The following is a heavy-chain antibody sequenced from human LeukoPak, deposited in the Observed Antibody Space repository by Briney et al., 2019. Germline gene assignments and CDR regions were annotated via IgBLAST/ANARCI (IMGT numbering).Heavy chain of an antibody. CDR1: GFTFSTFSRSW. Sequence: PGGSLRLSCAAPGFTFSTFSRSWMSWVRQAPGKGLEWVASIKQDGSEKYYVDSVKGRFTISRDNAKNSLYLQMNSLRAEDTAVYFCARQVGWRDAVDIWGQGTMVTVSS. CDR3: ARQVGWRDAVDI. CDR2: IKQDGSEK. D-gene: IGHD1-26*01. V-gene: IGHV3-7*01. J-gene: IGHJ3*02.